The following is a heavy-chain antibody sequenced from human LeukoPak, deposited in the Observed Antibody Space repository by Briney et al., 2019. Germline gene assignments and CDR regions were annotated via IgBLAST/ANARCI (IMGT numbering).Heavy chain of an antibody. CDR1: GFTVSDYH. CDR3: TRERRGSYYAFEY. D-gene: IGHD3-16*01. CDR2: ITSSGRST. V-gene: IGHV3-11*01. Sequence: GGSLRLSCAASGFTVSDYHMSWVRQAPGRGQEWLSYITSSGRSTNHADSVKGRFTISRDNAKNSVVLQMSSLTVEDTAVYYCTRERRGSYYAFEYWGQGALVTVSS. J-gene: IGHJ4*02.